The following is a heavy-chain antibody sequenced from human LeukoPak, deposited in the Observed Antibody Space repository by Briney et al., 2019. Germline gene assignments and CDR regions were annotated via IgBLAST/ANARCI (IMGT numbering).Heavy chain of an antibody. CDR2: ISYDGSNK. J-gene: IGHJ3*02. D-gene: IGHD3-22*01. CDR3: ARGYDSSGYYYADAFDI. Sequence: PGRSLRLSCAASGFTFSSYGLHWVRQAPGKGLEWVAVISYDGSNKYYADSVKGRFTISRDNSKNTLYLQMNSLRAEDTAVYYCARGYDSSGYYYADAFDIWGQGTTVTVSS. V-gene: IGHV3-30*03. CDR1: GFTFSSYG.